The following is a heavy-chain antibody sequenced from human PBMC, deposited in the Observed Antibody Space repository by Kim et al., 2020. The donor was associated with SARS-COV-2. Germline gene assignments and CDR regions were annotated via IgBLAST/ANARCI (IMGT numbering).Heavy chain of an antibody. V-gene: IGHV5-51*01. CDR1: GYSFTSYW. J-gene: IGHJ4*02. CDR2: IYPGDSDT. CDR3: VRSGVPAAIYFDY. Sequence: GESLKISCKGSGYSFTSYWIGWVRQMPGKGLEWMGIIYPGDSDTRYSPSFQGQVTISADQYISTAYLQWSSLKASDTAMYHCVRSGVPAAIYFDYWGQGTLVTVSS. D-gene: IGHD2-2*01.